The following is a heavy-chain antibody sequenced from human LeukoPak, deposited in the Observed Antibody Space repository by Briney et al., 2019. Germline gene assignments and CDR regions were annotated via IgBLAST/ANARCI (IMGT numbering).Heavy chain of an antibody. CDR3: ARVGVVYAALEIWCSSGWYGVGAFDI. CDR1: GYTFTGYY. D-gene: IGHD6-19*01. V-gene: IGHV1-2*02. Sequence: GASVKVSCKASGYTFTGYYMHWVRQAPGQGLEWMGWINPNSGGTNYAQKFQGRVTMTRDTSISTAYMELSRLRSDDTAVYYCARVGVVYAALEIWCSSGWYGVGAFDIWGQGTMVTVSS. CDR2: INPNSGGT. J-gene: IGHJ3*02.